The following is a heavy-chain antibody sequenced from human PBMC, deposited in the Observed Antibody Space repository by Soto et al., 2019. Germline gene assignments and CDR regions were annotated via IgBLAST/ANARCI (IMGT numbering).Heavy chain of an antibody. Sequence: EVQLVESGGGLVRPGGSLRLSCAASGFTFSRYSMNWVRQAPGKGLEWVSSISSTTNYIYYADSMKGRFTVSRDNAKNSVYLDMNSLSAEDTAVYYCAREYVDLTSNFDYWRQGTLVTVSS. CDR1: GFTFSRYS. D-gene: IGHD3-16*01. CDR3: AREYVDLTSNFDY. V-gene: IGHV3-21*01. CDR2: ISSTTNYI. J-gene: IGHJ4*02.